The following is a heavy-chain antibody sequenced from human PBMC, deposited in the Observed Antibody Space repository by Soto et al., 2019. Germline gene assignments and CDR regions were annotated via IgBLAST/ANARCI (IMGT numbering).Heavy chain of an antibody. Sequence: QVQLVESGGGVVQPGRSLRLSCAASGFTFSSYGMHWVRQAPGKGLEWVAVISYDGSNKYYADSVKGRFTISRDNSKNTLYLQMNSLRAEDTAVYYCAKDNTGTPDYWGQGTLVTVSS. CDR3: AKDNTGTPDY. CDR1: GFTFSSYG. CDR2: ISYDGSNK. J-gene: IGHJ4*02. D-gene: IGHD1-1*01. V-gene: IGHV3-30*18.